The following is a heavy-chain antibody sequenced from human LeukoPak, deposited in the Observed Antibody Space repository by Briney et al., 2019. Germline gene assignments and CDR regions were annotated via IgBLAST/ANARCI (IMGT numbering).Heavy chain of an antibody. J-gene: IGHJ6*02. V-gene: IGHV3-49*04. CDR1: EFTFGDYA. CDR2: IRKMGGFGGTT. D-gene: IGHD5-12*01. CDR3: TRAGIVATIGYGMDV. Sequence: PGGSLRLSCTTSEFTFGDYALGWVRQAPGKGLEWVGLIRKMGGFGGTTEYAASVGGRFSISRDDSKSIAYLQMNSLQTEDTAVYYCTRAGIVATIGYGMDVWGQGTTVIVSS.